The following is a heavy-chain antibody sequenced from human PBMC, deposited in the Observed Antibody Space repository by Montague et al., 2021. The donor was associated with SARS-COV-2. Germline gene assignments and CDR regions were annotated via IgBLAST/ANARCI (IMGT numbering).Heavy chain of an antibody. V-gene: IGHV4-4*02. D-gene: IGHD2-2*01. J-gene: IGHJ5*02. Sequence: SETRSLTRTVSGGSISSSNWWSWVRQPPGKGLEWIGEIYHSGSTNYNPSLKSRVTISVDKSKNQFSLKLSSVTAADTAVYYCARRYCSSTSCPNWFDPWGQGTLVTVSS. CDR2: IYHSGST. CDR3: ARRYCSSTSCPNWFDP. CDR1: GGSISSSNW.